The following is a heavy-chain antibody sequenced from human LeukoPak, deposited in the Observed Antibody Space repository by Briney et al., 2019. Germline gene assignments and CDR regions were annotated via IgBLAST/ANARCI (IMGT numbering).Heavy chain of an antibody. Sequence: SQTLSLTCAISGDSVSSNSAAWNWIRQSPSRGLEWLGRTYYRSKWYNDYAVSVKSRITINPDTSKNQFSLQLNSVTPEDTAVYYCARVRLGELSTAGYYHYYMDVWGKGTTVSVSS. CDR2: TYYRSKWYN. CDR3: ARVRLGELSTAGYYHYYMDV. V-gene: IGHV6-1*01. J-gene: IGHJ6*03. CDR1: GDSVSSNSAA. D-gene: IGHD3-16*02.